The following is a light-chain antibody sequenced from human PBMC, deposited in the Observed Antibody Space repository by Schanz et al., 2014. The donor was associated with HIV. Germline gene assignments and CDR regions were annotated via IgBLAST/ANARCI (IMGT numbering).Light chain of an antibody. V-gene: IGLV1-40*01. Sequence: QSVLTQPPSLSGAPGQRVSLSCNGTSSNIGAGYDVHWYQQFPGTAPKLLIFDDSSRPSGVPDRFSGSKSGTSASLLISGLQSEDEADYYCATWDDSLNGAVFGGGTQLTVL. J-gene: IGLJ7*01. CDR2: DDS. CDR1: SSNIGAGYD. CDR3: ATWDDSLNGAV.